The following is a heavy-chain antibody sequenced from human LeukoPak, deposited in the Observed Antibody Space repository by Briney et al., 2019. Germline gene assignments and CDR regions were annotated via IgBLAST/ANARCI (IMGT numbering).Heavy chain of an antibody. CDR1: GFTFNSYA. D-gene: IGHD6-13*01. CDR3: AKVSRISAAGYFDY. V-gene: IGHV3-23*01. CDR2: ITGSGGTT. J-gene: IGHJ4*02. Sequence: GGSLRLSCVASGFTFNSYAMSWVRQAPGKGLEWVSAITGSGGTTYYADSVKGRFTISRDNSKNTLSLQMNSLRAEDTAVYYCAKVSRISAAGYFDYWGQGTLVIVSS.